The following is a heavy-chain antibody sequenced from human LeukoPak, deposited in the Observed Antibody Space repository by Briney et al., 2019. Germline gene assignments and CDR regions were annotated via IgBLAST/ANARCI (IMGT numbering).Heavy chain of an antibody. Sequence: SQTLSLTCAISGDSVSSNSAAWNWIRQSPSRGLEWLGRTYYRSKWYNDYAVSVKSRITINPDTSKNQFSLQLNSVTPEDTAVYYCAYNWNDLYGVAFWFDPWGQGTLVTVSS. D-gene: IGHD1-1*01. CDR2: TYYRSKWYN. CDR3: AYNWNDLYGVAFWFDP. CDR1: GDSVSSNSAA. J-gene: IGHJ5*02. V-gene: IGHV6-1*01.